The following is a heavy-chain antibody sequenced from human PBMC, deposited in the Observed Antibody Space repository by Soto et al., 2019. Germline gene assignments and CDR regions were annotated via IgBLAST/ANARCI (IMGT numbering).Heavy chain of an antibody. CDR2: INPSDHST. D-gene: IGHD3-22*01. CDR1: GDTFTHYY. CDR3: AIPCYYDSSCSEAHGNFDY. V-gene: IGHV1-46*01. Sequence: ASVKLSCTASGDTFTHYYIHWVRQAPGQGLEWMGIINPSDHSTSYAQKFQGRVAMTSDTSTSTVYMELSSLRSEDTAVYYCAIPCYYDSSCSEAHGNFDYWGQGTLVTVSS. J-gene: IGHJ4*02.